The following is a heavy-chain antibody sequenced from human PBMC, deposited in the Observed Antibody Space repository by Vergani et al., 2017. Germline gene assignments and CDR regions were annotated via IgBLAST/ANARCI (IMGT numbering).Heavy chain of an antibody. CDR1: GYTFTGYY. D-gene: IGHD4-11*01. CDR2: INPNSGGT. CDR3: ARDVGLGAVTTGGY. Sequence: QVQLVQSGAEVKKPGASVKVSCKASGYTFTGYYMHWARQAPGQGLEWMGWINPNSGGTNYAQKFQGRVTMTRETSISTAYMELSRLISDDTAVYYCARDVGLGAVTTGGYWGQGTLVTVSS. J-gene: IGHJ4*02. V-gene: IGHV1-2*02.